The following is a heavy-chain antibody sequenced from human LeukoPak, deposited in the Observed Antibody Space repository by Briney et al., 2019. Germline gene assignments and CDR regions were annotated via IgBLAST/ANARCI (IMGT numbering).Heavy chain of an antibody. J-gene: IGHJ4*02. CDR2: IRSKAFGGTS. CDR3: TRAPYSNYVNLDY. Sequence: GRSLRLSCKASTFTFADYAMSWVRRAPGKGLEWVGFIRSKAFGGTSEYAASVKGRFTTSRDDSKSIVYLQMNSLKTEDTAVYYCTRAPYSNYVNLDYWGQGTLVTVSS. V-gene: IGHV3-49*04. CDR1: TFTFADYA. D-gene: IGHD4-11*01.